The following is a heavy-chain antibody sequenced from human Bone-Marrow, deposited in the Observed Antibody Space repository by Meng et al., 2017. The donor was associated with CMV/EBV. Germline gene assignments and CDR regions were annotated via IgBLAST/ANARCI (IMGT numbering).Heavy chain of an antibody. CDR1: GFTFSSYW. J-gene: IGHJ4*02. Sequence: GESLKISCAASGFTFSSYWMSWVRQAPGKGLEWVANIKQDGSEKYYVDSVKGRFTISRDNSKSTLYLQMNSLRAEDTAVYYCAPLGYCSSTSCYREDYWGQGTLVTVSS. D-gene: IGHD2-2*02. CDR3: APLGYCSSTSCYREDY. CDR2: IKQDGSEK. V-gene: IGHV3-7*01.